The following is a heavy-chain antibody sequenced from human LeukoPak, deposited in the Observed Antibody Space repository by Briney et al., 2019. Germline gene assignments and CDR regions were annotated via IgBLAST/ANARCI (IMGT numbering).Heavy chain of an antibody. CDR2: ISAYNGNT. J-gene: IGHJ6*02. D-gene: IGHD3-22*01. CDR3: ARSYYYDSRGDYYYGMDV. CDR1: GYTFTSYG. V-gene: IGHV1-18*01. Sequence: GASVKVSCKASGYTFTSYGISWVRQAAGQGLEWMGWISAYNGNTNYAQKLQGRVTMTTDTSTSTAYMELRSLRSDDTAVYYCARSYYYDSRGDYYYGMDVWGQGTTVTVSS.